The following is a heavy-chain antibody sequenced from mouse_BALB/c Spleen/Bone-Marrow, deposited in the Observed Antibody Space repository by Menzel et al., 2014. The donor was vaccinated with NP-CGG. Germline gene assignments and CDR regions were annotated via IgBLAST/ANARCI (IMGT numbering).Heavy chain of an antibody. CDR3: GRLGYYCTCAY. J-gene: IGHJ3*01. V-gene: IGHV4-1*02. CDR1: GFDFSRYW. Sequence: EEQLVESGGGLVQPGGSLKLSCAASGFDFSRYWMSWVRQAPGKGLEWIGEINPDSSTINYTQSLEHKFIISRENAKNTQYLQMRKVRSEETDLYDCGRLGYYCTCAYWCQGPLVTISA. D-gene: IGHD2-3*01. CDR2: INPDSSTI.